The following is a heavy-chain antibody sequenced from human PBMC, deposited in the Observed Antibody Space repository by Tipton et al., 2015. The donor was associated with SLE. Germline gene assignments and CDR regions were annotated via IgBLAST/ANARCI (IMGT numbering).Heavy chain of an antibody. CDR3: ARGSDGEYVRYFDV. CDR1: RGSIRSTNYF. D-gene: IGHD4-17*01. CDR2: ISHSGNP. Sequence: TLSLTCTVTRGSIRSTNYFWSWVRQHPGKGLEWIGFISHSGNPYYNPSFDSRVSISIDTSKNQFSLRLRSMTAADTAVYYCARGSDGEYVRYFDVWGPGTLVTVSS. J-gene: IGHJ2*01. V-gene: IGHV4-30-4*01.